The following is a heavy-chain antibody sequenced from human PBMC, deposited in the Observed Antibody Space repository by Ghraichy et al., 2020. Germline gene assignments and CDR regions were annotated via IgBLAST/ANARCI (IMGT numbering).Heavy chain of an antibody. Sequence: GGSLRLSCAASGFTFSSYWMSWVRQAPGKGLEWVASIKQDGSEKYYVDSVKGRFTISRDNAAKALYLQMNSLRAEDTAVYYCARGLCSGGTCYRTYLDYWGQGTLVTVSS. CDR2: IKQDGSEK. J-gene: IGHJ4*02. CDR3: ARGLCSGGTCYRTYLDY. D-gene: IGHD2-15*01. V-gene: IGHV3-7*04. CDR1: GFTFSSYW.